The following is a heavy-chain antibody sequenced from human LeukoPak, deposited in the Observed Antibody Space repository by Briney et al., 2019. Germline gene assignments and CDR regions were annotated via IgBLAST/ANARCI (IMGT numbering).Heavy chain of an antibody. D-gene: IGHD1-26*01. CDR2: IYYSGST. J-gene: IGHJ5*02. V-gene: IGHV4-31*03. CDR1: GGSISSGGYY. Sequence: SQTLSLTCTVSGGSISSGGYYWSWIRQHPGKGLEWIGYIYYSGSTYYNPSLKSRVTISVDTSKNQFSLKLSSVTAADTAVYYCARSSGSYYNFWFDPWGQGTLVTVSS. CDR3: ARSSGSYYNFWFDP.